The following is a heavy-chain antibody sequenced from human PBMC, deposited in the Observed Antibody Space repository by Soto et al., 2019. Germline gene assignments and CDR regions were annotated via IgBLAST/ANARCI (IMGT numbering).Heavy chain of an antibody. CDR2: IYHSGST. D-gene: IGHD3-16*01. J-gene: IGHJ4*02. CDR3: ARGSYDYVWGSYGRIDD. V-gene: IGHV4-4*02. Sequence: QVQLQESGPGLVKPSGPLSLPCSVSGGSISTSNWWSGVRQPPGKGLEWIGEIYHSGSTNFNPSLRRRINISVDKSKTQCSRKLSSVTAADTAVYYCARGSYDYVWGSYGRIDDWGQGTLVSVSS. CDR1: GGSISTSNW.